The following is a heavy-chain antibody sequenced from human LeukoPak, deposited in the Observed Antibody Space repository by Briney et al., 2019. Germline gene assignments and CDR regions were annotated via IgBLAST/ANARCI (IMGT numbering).Heavy chain of an antibody. J-gene: IGHJ5*02. CDR2: INPQGDIA. CDR3: ARPSYCVADNCGYWLDP. CDR1: GYTFTKYL. Sequence: ASVKVSCKTSGYTFTKYLIHWVRQAPGQGLEWMGTINPQGDIANYAQRFQGRITLTEDTSTSTVYMELSSLTSEDTAVYYCARPSYCVADNCGYWLDPWGPGTLVTVSS. V-gene: IGHV1-46*01. D-gene: IGHD2-21*01.